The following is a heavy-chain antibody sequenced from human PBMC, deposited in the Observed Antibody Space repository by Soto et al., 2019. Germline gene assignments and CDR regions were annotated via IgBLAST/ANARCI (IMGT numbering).Heavy chain of an antibody. D-gene: IGHD6-13*01. V-gene: IGHV1-69*06. CDR1: GGTISSYA. CDR3: ARGGYSSTWSNLLDRSGLDV. CDR2: IVPLFRTT. Sequence: GASVTGSCTTSGGTISSYAISWVRQAPGQGLEWMGGIVPLFRTTNYAQKFQGRVTITADTSTYTVCMELSGLRSGDTAVYYCARGGYSSTWSNLLDRSGLDVWGQGTTVTVSS. J-gene: IGHJ6*02.